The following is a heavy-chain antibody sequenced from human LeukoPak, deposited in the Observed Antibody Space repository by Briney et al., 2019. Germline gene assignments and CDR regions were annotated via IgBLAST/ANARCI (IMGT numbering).Heavy chain of an antibody. V-gene: IGHV4-59*01. CDR1: GGSISSYY. Sequence: PSPTLSITCSVAGGSISSYYCSCIRQPPGNGLEWKGYLYHTGSTNYHTSIKSRVTISVDTSKNQFSLKLCSVTAADTAVYYCARTYSETSIDYWGQGTLVTVSS. CDR3: ARTYSETSIDY. D-gene: IGHD1-26*01. CDR2: LYHTGST. J-gene: IGHJ4*02.